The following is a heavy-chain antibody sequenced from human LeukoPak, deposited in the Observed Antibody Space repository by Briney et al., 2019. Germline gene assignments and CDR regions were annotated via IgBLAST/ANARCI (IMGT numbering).Heavy chain of an antibody. CDR2: ISAYNGNT. Sequence: GASVKVSCKASGYTFTSYGISWVRQARGQGLEWMGWISAYNGNTNYAQKLQGRVTMTTDTSTSTAYMELRSLRSDDTAVYYCARATYNWNDVANWFDPWGQGTLVTVSS. J-gene: IGHJ5*02. CDR3: ARATYNWNDVANWFDP. CDR1: GYTFTSYG. V-gene: IGHV1-18*01. D-gene: IGHD1-1*01.